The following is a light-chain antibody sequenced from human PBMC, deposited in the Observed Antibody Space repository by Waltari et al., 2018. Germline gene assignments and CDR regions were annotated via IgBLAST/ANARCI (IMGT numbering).Light chain of an antibody. CDR3: QHYYEPPYS. J-gene: IGKJ2*03. CDR1: QSVLKSYDNKNY. V-gene: IGKV4-1*01. CDR2: WAS. Sequence: DIVMTQPPDSLAVSLAERATIHCKSSQSVLKSYDNKNYLAWYQQKPRQPPKLLIHWASTRESGVPDRFSGSGSGTEFTLTISSLQAEDVAVYYCQHYYEPPYSFGQGSKLEI.